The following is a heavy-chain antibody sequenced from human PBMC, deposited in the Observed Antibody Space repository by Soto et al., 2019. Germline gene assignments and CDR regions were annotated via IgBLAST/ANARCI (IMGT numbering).Heavy chain of an antibody. V-gene: IGHV1-69*01. CDR1: GGTFSSYA. J-gene: IGHJ6*02. D-gene: IGHD3-10*01. CDR3: AIGEDYYGSGSSEVPMDV. CDR2: IIPIFGTA. Sequence: QVQLVQSGAEVKKPGSSVKVSCKASGGTFSSYAISWVRQAPGQGLEWMGGIIPIFGTANYAQKFQGRVTITADESTCTAYMELSSLRSEDTAVYYCAIGEDYYGSGSSEVPMDVWGQGTTVTVSS.